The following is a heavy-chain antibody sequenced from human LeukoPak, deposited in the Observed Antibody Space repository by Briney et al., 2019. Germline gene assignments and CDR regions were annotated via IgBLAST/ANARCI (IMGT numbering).Heavy chain of an antibody. Sequence: GASVKVSCKASGYTFTSYGINWVRQAPGQGLEWMGWISAYNGNTNYAQKLQGRVTMTTDTSTSTAYMELRSLRSDDTAVYYCARVVVTAFVSWFDPWGQGTLVTVSS. CDR2: ISAYNGNT. D-gene: IGHD2-21*02. CDR3: ARVVVTAFVSWFDP. J-gene: IGHJ5*02. CDR1: GYTFTSYG. V-gene: IGHV1-18*01.